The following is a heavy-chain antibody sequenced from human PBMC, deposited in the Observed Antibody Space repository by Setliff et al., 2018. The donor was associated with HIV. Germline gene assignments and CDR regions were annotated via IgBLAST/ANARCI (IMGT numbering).Heavy chain of an antibody. J-gene: IGHJ6*02. V-gene: IGHV1-18*01. CDR2: IGTNNGNT. CDR3: ARDGEYQVLHYYYTGMDV. CDR1: GYTFTRYG. Sequence: ASVKVSCKASGYTFTRYGISWVRQAPGQGLEWMGWIGTNNGNTNYAQMLQGRVTMTTDTSTSTAYMELRYLRSDDTAVYYCARDGEYQVLHYYYTGMDVWGQGTTVTVSS. D-gene: IGHD2-2*01.